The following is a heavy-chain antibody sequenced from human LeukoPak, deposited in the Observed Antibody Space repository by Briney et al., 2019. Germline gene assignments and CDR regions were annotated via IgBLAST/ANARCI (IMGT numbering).Heavy chain of an antibody. Sequence: GGSLRLSCAASGFTFNNYAMTWVRQAPRKGLEWVGFIRARAYGGAADYAASVRGRFTIFREDSNSVAYLQMNSLKTEDTAMYYCARVGTAIIGSDPVDYWGQGTLVTVSS. D-gene: IGHD2-21*02. J-gene: IGHJ4*02. CDR2: IRARAYGGAA. CDR1: GFTFNNYA. CDR3: ARVGTAIIGSDPVDY. V-gene: IGHV3-49*04.